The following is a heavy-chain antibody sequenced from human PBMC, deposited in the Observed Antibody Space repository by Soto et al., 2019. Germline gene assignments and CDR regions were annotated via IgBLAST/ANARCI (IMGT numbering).Heavy chain of an antibody. CDR2: ISAYNGNT. Sequence: ASVKVSCKASGYTFTSYGISWVRQAPGQRLEWMGWISAYNGNTNYAQKLQGRVTMTTDTSTSTAYMELRSLRSDDTAVYYCARVGGVFHEHYYGNNWFDPWGQGTLVTVSS. J-gene: IGHJ5*02. D-gene: IGHD3-10*01. CDR1: GYTFTSYG. CDR3: ARVGGVFHEHYYGNNWFDP. V-gene: IGHV1-18*01.